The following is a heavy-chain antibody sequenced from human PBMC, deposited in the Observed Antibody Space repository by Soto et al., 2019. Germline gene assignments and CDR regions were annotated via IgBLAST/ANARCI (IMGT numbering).Heavy chain of an antibody. D-gene: IGHD2-15*01. Sequence: QVQLVQSGGEVKKPGASVKLSCTASGYTFTSYGISWVRQAPGQGLEWMGWISAYNGKTSYAQNVQARGTMATDTGTRTACMDLRSLRSDDTAGYYCARGSAVNYYLGMDVWGQGTTVTVSS. J-gene: IGHJ6*02. CDR2: ISAYNGKT. CDR3: ARGSAVNYYLGMDV. CDR1: GYTFTSYG. V-gene: IGHV1-18*01.